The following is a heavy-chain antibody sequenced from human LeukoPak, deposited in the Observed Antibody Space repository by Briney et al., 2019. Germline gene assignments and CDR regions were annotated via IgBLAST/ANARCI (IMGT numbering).Heavy chain of an antibody. J-gene: IGHJ5*02. V-gene: IGHV4-34*01. Sequence: SETLSLTCAVYGGSFSGYYWSWIRQPPGKGLEWIGEINHSGSPNYNPSLKSRVTISVDTSKNQFSLKLSSVTAADTAVYDCATARAGAAFRWFDPWGQGTLVTVSS. CDR2: INHSGSP. CDR3: ATARAGAAFRWFDP. D-gene: IGHD6-19*01. CDR1: GGSFSGYY.